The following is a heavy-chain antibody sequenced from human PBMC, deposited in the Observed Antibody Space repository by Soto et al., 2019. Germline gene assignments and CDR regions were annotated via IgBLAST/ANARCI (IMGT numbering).Heavy chain of an antibody. Sequence: EVQLVESGGDLVQPGGSRRLSCAASGFTFSSHWMSWVRQAPGKGLEWVANIKGDGSEKYYVDSVKGRFTISRDNAKNSLYLQMNSLRVEDTALYYCAKDVRWGQGTLVTVSS. V-gene: IGHV3-7*05. J-gene: IGHJ4*02. CDR1: GFTFSSHW. CDR3: AKDVR. CDR2: IKGDGSEK.